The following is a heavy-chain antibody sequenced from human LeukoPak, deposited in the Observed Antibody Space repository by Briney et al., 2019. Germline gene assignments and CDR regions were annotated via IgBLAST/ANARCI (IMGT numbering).Heavy chain of an antibody. J-gene: IGHJ4*02. D-gene: IGHD4-17*01. CDR1: GGSISSYY. CDR2: IYYSGST. V-gene: IGHV4-59*08. CDR3: ARHGPPPTTVNTGLDY. Sequence: SETLSLTCAVSGGSISSYYWSWIRQPPGKGLEWIGYIYYSGSTNYNPSLKSRVTISVDTSKNQFSLKLSSVTAADTAVYYCARHGPPPTTVNTGLDYWVRGTL.